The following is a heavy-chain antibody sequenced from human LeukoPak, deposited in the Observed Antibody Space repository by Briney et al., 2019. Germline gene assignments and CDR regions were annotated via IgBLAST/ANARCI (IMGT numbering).Heavy chain of an antibody. CDR1: GFTFSSYG. CDR3: AAGYYFGDY. D-gene: IGHD3-22*01. J-gene: IGHJ4*02. V-gene: IGHV3-30*03. CDR2: ISHDGSNK. Sequence: GGSLRLSCAASGFTFSSYGMHWVRQAPGKGLEWVATISHDGSNKYYADSVKGRFTISRDNSKNTLYLQMNGLRAEDTAVYYCAAGYYFGDYWGQGTLVTVSS.